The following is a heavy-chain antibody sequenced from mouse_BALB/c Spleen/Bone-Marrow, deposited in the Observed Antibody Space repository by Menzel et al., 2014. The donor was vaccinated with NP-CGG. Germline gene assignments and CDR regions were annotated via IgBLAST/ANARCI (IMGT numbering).Heavy chain of an antibody. Sequence: LQESGGGLVQPGGSLKLSCAASGFDFSRYWMSWVRQAPGKGLEWIGEINPDSSTINYTPSLKDKFIISRDNAKNTLALQMSRVRSEDAGLYYCARCGYYGFLHYWGQGTTLTVAS. J-gene: IGHJ2*01. CDR1: GFDFSRYW. CDR3: ARCGYYGFLHY. D-gene: IGHD1-1*01. V-gene: IGHV4-1*02. CDR2: INPDSSTI.